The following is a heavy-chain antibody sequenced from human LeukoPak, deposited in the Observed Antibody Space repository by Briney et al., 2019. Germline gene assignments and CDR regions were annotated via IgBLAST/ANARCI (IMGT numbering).Heavy chain of an antibody. J-gene: IGHJ6*03. CDR1: GGSISSSSYY. Sequence: SETLSLTCTVSGGSISSSSYYWGWIRQPPGKGLEWIGNIYYSGSTYYNPSLKSRVTISVDTSKNQFSLKLSSVTAADTAVYYCARQSGSYGVYYYYMDVWGKGTTVTISS. V-gene: IGHV4-39*01. CDR2: IYYSGST. CDR3: ARQSGSYGVYYYYMDV. D-gene: IGHD1-26*01.